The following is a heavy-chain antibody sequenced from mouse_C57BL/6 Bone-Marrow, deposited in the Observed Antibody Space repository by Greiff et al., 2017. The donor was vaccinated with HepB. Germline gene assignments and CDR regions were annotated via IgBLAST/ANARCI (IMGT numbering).Heavy chain of an antibody. Sequence: QVQLQQSGAELARPGASVKLSCKASGYTFTSYGISWVKQRTGQGLEWIGVIDPSDSYTNYNQKFKGKATLTVDTSSSTAYMQLSSLTSEDSAVYYCAGYFDYWGQGTTLTVSS. CDR1: GYTFTSYG. J-gene: IGHJ2*01. CDR3: AGYFDY. V-gene: IGHV1-59*01. CDR2: IDPSDSYT.